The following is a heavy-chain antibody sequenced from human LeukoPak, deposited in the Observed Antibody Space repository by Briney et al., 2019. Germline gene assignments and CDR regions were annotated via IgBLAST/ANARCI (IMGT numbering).Heavy chain of an antibody. D-gene: IGHD1-26*01. CDR3: ARVIIVGATGI. CDR2: IYSGGDT. CDR1: GFTVSSNY. J-gene: IGHJ3*02. Sequence: GGSLRLSCAASGFTVSSNYMSWARQAPGKGLEWVSVIYSGGDTYYADSVKGRFTISRDNAKNSLYLQMNSLRAEDTAVYYCARVIIVGATGIWGQGTMVTVSS. V-gene: IGHV3-66*01.